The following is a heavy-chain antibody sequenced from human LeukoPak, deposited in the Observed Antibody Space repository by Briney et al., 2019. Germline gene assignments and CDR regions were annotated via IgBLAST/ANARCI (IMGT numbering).Heavy chain of an antibody. Sequence: GRSLRLSCAASGFTFSSYAMSWVRQAPGKGLEWVSAISGSGGSTYYADSVKGRFTISRDNSKNTLYLQMNSLRAEDTAVYYCAKRGMGYYGSGSYYYMDVWGKGTTVTVSS. CDR3: AKRGMGYYGSGSYYYMDV. CDR2: ISGSGGST. V-gene: IGHV3-23*01. J-gene: IGHJ6*03. CDR1: GFTFSSYA. D-gene: IGHD3-10*01.